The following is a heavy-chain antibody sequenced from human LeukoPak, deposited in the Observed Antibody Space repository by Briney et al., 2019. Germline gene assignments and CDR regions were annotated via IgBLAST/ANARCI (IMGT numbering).Heavy chain of an antibody. CDR1: GFTVSSNY. CDR2: IKQDGSEK. V-gene: IGHV3-7*01. D-gene: IGHD5-12*01. CDR3: ARDKGQWLRSMGGRFDY. J-gene: IGHJ4*02. Sequence: GGSLRLSCAASGFTVSSNYMSWVRQAPGKGLEWVANIKQDGSEKYYVDSVKGRFTISRDNAKNSLYLQMNSLRAEDTAVYYCARDKGQWLRSMGGRFDYWGQGTLVTVSS.